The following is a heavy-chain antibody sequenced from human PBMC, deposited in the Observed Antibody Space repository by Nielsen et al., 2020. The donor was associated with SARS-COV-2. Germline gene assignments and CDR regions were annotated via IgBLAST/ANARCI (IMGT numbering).Heavy chain of an antibody. CDR1: GGSISNFY. CDR3: ATDGFSFGTFDY. V-gene: IGHV4-34*01. CDR2: INHSGST. J-gene: IGHJ4*02. D-gene: IGHD1-1*01. Sequence: SETLSLTCTVSGGSISNFYWTWIRQPPGKGLEWIGEINHSGSTNYNPSLKSRVTISVDTSKNQFSLKLSSVTAADTAVYYCATDGFSFGTFDYWGQGALVTVS.